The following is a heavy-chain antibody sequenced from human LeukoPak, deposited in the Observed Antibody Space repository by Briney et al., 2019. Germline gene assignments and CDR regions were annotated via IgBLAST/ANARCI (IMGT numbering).Heavy chain of an antibody. CDR2: ISSSGSTI. Sequence: GGCPRLSCAATGVTFSSVELNWGRKAQGKGLEWVSYISSSGSTIYYADPVKGRFTISRDNAKNSLYLQMNSLRAEDTAVYYCAELGITMIGGVWGKGTTVTISS. CDR1: GVTFSSVE. CDR3: AELGITMIGGV. J-gene: IGHJ6*04. V-gene: IGHV3-48*03. D-gene: IGHD3-10*02.